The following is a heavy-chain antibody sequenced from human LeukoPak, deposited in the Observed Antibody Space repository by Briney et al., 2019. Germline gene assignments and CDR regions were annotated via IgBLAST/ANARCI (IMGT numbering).Heavy chain of an antibody. CDR3: ARELRYFDWLDWGLGAFDI. J-gene: IGHJ3*02. CDR1: GFTFSSYS. D-gene: IGHD3-9*01. Sequence: PGGSLRLSCAASGFTFSSYSMNWVRQAPGKGLEWVSSISSSSSYIYYADSVKGRFTISRDNSKNTLYLQMNSLRAEDTAVYYCARELRYFDWLDWGLGAFDIWGQGTMVTVSS. V-gene: IGHV3-21*01. CDR2: ISSSSSYI.